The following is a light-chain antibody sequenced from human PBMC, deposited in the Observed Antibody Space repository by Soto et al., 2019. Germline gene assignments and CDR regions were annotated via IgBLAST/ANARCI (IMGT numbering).Light chain of an antibody. CDR3: ISYAGSNNFVV. J-gene: IGLJ2*01. CDR2: EVT. V-gene: IGLV2-8*01. CDR1: SSDVGGYNY. Sequence: QSALTQPPSASGSPGQSVTISCTGTSSDVGGYNYVSWFRQHPGKAPKLMIYEVTKRPSGVPDRFSGSKSGNTASLTVSGLQAEDEADYYCISYAGSNNFVVFGGGTKFTVL.